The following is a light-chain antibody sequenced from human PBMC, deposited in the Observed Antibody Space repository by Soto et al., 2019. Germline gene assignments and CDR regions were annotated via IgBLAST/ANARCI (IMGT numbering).Light chain of an antibody. Sequence: DFQLTQSPASLSASVGDRVTITCRASENIDKWLAWYQQKPGRAPKLLIYDASTLESGVPSRFSGSGSGTEFTLTISSLQPEDFATYYCKQFNILYTFGQGTKLEI. J-gene: IGKJ2*01. CDR3: KQFNILYT. CDR1: ENIDKW. V-gene: IGKV1-5*01. CDR2: DAS.